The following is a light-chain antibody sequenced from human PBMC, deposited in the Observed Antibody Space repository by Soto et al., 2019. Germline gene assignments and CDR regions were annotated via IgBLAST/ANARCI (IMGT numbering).Light chain of an antibody. CDR2: AAS. CDR1: QTIDTY. Sequence: DIQMTQSPSSLSASVGDRVTITCRSSQTIDTYLNWFQQKPGQGPKLLIYAASNLQSGVPSRFSGSGSGTNFSVTISSLQPDDSAIYYCQQTFSNFISFGGGTKVEI. J-gene: IGKJ4*01. CDR3: QQTFSNFIS. V-gene: IGKV1-39*01.